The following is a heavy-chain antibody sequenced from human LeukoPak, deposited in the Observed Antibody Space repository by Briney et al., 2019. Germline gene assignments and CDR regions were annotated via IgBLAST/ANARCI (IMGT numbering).Heavy chain of an antibody. V-gene: IGHV3-74*01. CDR2: INSDGSST. Sequence: GGSLRLSCAASGFTFSSYWMHWVRQAPGKGLVWVSRINSDGSSTSYADSVRGRFTLSRDNSKNTLFLQMNSLRAEDTAVYYCAKLRGDFWGQGTLVTVSS. CDR1: GFTFSSYW. CDR3: AKLRGDF. J-gene: IGHJ4*02.